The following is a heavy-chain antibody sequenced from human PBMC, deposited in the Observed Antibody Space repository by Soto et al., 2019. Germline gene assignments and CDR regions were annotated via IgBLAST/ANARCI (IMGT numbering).Heavy chain of an antibody. CDR3: ARADYATGSYYPDY. CDR2: ISNSGRT. V-gene: IGHV4-31*03. CDR1: CSSVRRGNYY. J-gene: IGHJ4*02. D-gene: IGHD3-10*01. Sequence: PSETLSLTCTVSCSSVRRGNYYCSWIRQFPGKGLEWIGYISNSGRTHYNPSLMSRITIFVDTSKNQFFLELRSVTAADTALYYCARADYATGSYYPDYWGQGTLVTVSS.